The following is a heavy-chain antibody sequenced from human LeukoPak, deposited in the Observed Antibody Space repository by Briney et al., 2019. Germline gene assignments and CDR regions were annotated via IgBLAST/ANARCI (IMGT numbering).Heavy chain of an antibody. Sequence: PSETLSLTCTVSGYSISSGYYWGWIRQPPGKGLEWIGYIYYSGSTNYNPSLKSRVTISVDTSKNQFSLKLSSVTAADTAVYYCARLVVVPAAKPLYYYYYMDVWGKGTTVTVSS. CDR3: ARLVVVPAAKPLYYYYYMDV. CDR2: IYYSGST. CDR1: GYSISSGYY. V-gene: IGHV4-61*01. D-gene: IGHD2-2*02. J-gene: IGHJ6*03.